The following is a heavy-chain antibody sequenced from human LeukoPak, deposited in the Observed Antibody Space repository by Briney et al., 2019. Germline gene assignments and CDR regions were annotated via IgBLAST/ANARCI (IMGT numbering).Heavy chain of an antibody. Sequence: GGSVSLLCGVCGHLFEEYAVQCAPGARGRARVGVSGINWKTGHGIYADSVKGRHTIYRDNAKNSLYVQVSSLRAEHRALFFLKRPAARWQFDLWGRGTLLAVSS. CDR1: GHLFEEYA. CDR2: INWKTGHG. J-gene: IGHJ2*01. CDR3: KRPAARWQFDL. D-gene: IGHD3-9*01. V-gene: IGHV3-9*01.